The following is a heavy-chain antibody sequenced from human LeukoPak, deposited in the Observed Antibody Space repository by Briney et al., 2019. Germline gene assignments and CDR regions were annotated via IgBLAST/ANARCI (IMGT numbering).Heavy chain of an antibody. J-gene: IGHJ4*02. V-gene: IGHV4-59*08. CDR3: ARHMATYYYDSSGYYAFDY. CDR1: GGSISSYY. D-gene: IGHD3-22*01. Sequence: SETLSLTCTVSGGSISSYYWSWIRQPPGKGLGWIGHIYYSGSTNYNPSLKSRVTISVDTSKNQFSLKLSSVTAADTAVYYCARHMATYYYDSSGYYAFDYWGQGTLVTVSS. CDR2: IYYSGST.